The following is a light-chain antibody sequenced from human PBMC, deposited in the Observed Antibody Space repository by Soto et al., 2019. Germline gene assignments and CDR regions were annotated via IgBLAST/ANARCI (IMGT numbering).Light chain of an antibody. CDR1: STDVGGYNF. CDR2: EVS. V-gene: IGLV2-8*01. CDR3: SSHAGSNAYV. Sequence: QSALTQPPSASGAPGQSVTISCTGTSTDVGGYNFVSWYQHQPGKAPKVMIYEVSKRPSGVPDRSSGSKSGNTSSLTVSGPDADDEADYCCSSHAGSNAYVFGPGTKLTVL. J-gene: IGLJ1*01.